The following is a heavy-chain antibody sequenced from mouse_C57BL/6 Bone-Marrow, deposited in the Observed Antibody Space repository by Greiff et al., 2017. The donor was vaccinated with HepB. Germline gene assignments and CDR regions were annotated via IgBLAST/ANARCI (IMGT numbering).Heavy chain of an antibody. Sequence: EVHLVESGGGLVKPGGSLKLSCAASGFTFSDYGMHWVRQAPEKGLEWVAYISSGSSTIYYADTVKGRFTISRDNAKNTQFLQRTSLRSEDTAMYYCARHLIAYWGQGTLVTVSA. CDR3: ARHLIAY. J-gene: IGHJ3*01. V-gene: IGHV5-17*01. CDR2: ISSGSSTI. CDR1: GFTFSDYG.